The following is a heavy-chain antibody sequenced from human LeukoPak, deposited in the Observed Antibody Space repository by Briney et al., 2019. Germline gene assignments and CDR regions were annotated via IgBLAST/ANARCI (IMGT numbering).Heavy chain of an antibody. CDR3: ARSRDGYNPDAFDV. J-gene: IGHJ3*01. D-gene: IGHD5-24*01. Sequence: PGGSLRLSCAASGFTFSSYGMHWVRQAPGKGLEWVAVISYDGSNKYYADSVKGRFTISRDNSKNTLYLQMNSLRAEDTAVYYCARSRDGYNPDAFDVWGQGTMVTVSS. CDR2: ISYDGSNK. CDR1: GFTFSSYG. V-gene: IGHV3-30*03.